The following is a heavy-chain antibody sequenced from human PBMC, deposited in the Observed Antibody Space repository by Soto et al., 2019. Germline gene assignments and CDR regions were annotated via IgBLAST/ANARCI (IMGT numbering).Heavy chain of an antibody. Sequence: ASVKVSCKASGYTFTSYAMHWVRQAPGQRLEWMGWINAGNGNTKYSQKFQGRVTITRDTSASTAYMELSSLRSEDTAVYYCAKEDCSGGSCHYYYYGMDVWGQGTTVTVSS. CDR2: INAGNGNT. CDR3: AKEDCSGGSCHYYYYGMDV. CDR1: GYTFTSYA. D-gene: IGHD2-15*01. V-gene: IGHV1-3*01. J-gene: IGHJ6*02.